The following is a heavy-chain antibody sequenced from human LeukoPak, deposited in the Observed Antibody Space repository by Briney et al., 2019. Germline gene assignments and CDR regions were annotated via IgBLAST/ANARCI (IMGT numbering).Heavy chain of an antibody. V-gene: IGHV3-48*03. CDR3: ARGDSGSYYFDY. D-gene: IGHD1-26*01. CDR1: GFTFSSYE. J-gene: IGHJ4*02. CDR2: ISSSGSTI. Sequence: PGGSLRLSCAASGFTFSSYEMNWVRQAPGKGLEWVSYISSSGSTIYYADSAKGRFTISRDNAKNSLYLQMNSLRAEDTAVYYCARGDSGSYYFDYWGQGTLVTVSS.